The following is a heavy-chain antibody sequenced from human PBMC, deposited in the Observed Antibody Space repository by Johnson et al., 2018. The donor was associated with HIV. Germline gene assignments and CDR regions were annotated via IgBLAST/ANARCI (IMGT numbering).Heavy chain of an antibody. V-gene: IGHV3-11*04. D-gene: IGHD1-1*01. CDR3: ATVWRNEGRHAFDV. CDR2: ISSSGGTI. CDR1: GLTVSSNY. Sequence: VQLVESGGGVVQPGRSLRLSCTASGLTVSSNYMSWVRQAPGKGLEWVSYISSSGGTIYYTDSVKGRFTISRDNAKNSLYLHMNSLRAEDTAVYYCATVWRNEGRHAFDVWGQGTMVTVSS. J-gene: IGHJ3*01.